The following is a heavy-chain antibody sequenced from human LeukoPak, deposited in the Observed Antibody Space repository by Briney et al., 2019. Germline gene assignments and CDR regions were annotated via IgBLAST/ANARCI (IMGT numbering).Heavy chain of an antibody. CDR1: GFTFSSYV. CDR3: AKDRTSVHLWLSDLDY. CDR2: ISYDGSNK. V-gene: IGHV3-30*18. J-gene: IGHJ4*02. D-gene: IGHD5-18*01. Sequence: GSLGLSCAASGFTFSSYVMHWVRQAPGKGLEWVAIISYDGSNKYYADSVKGRFTISRDNSKNTLFLQMNSLRAEDTAVYYCAKDRTSVHLWLSDLDYWGQGALVTVSS.